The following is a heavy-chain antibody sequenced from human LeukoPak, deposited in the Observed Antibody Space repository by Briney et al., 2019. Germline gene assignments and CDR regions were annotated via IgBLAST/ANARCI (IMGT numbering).Heavy chain of an antibody. J-gene: IGHJ6*03. CDR3: ARGRGGRTSVAGVRYYYMDV. D-gene: IGHD6-19*01. Sequence: WASVKVSCKASGYTFTSYDINWVRQATGQGLEWMGWMNPNSGNTGYAQKFQGRVTMTRNTSISTAYMELSSLRSEDTAVYYCARGRGGRTSVAGVRYYYMDVWGKGTTVTISS. CDR2: MNPNSGNT. CDR1: GYTFTSYD. V-gene: IGHV1-8*01.